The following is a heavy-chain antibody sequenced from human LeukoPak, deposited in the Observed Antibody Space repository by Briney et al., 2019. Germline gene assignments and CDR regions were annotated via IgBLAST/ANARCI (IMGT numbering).Heavy chain of an antibody. V-gene: IGHV3-7*01. J-gene: IGHJ6*02. Sequence: GGSLRLSCAASGFTFSNYWMNWVRQSPGKGLEWVASIKEDGSEKYYVGSVKGRFTISRDNAKNSLYLQMNSLRAEDTAVYYCARDSPYCSSTSCYFYYYYGMDVWGQGTTVTVSS. D-gene: IGHD2-2*01. CDR1: GFTFSNYW. CDR3: ARDSPYCSSTSCYFYYYYGMDV. CDR2: IKEDGSEK.